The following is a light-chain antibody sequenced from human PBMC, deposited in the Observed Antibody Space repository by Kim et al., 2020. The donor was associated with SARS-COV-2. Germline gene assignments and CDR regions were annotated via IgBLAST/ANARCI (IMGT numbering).Light chain of an antibody. V-gene: IGLV3-25*03. CDR1: ALPKQY. CDR2: KDS. CDR3: QSADSSGTYVV. Sequence: SYELTQPPSLSVSPGQTARITCSGDALPKQYAYWYQQKPGQAPGLVIYKDSERPSGIPERFSGSSSGTKVTLTISGVQAEDEADYYCQSADSSGTYVVFG. J-gene: IGLJ2*01.